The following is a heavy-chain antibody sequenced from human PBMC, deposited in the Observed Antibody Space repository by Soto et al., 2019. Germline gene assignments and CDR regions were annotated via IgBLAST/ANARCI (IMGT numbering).Heavy chain of an antibody. CDR3: ATEYYYGSGSTTNFVY. CDR2: IDPEDGET. CDR1: GYTFTGYY. Sequence: ASVKVSCKASGYTFTGYYMHWVRQAPGQGLEWMGCIDPEDGETNYAQKFQGRVTMTGDTSTDTAYMELSSLRSEDTAVYYCATEYYYGSGSTTNFVYWGQGTLVTVSS. V-gene: IGHV1-24*01. J-gene: IGHJ4*02. D-gene: IGHD3-10*01.